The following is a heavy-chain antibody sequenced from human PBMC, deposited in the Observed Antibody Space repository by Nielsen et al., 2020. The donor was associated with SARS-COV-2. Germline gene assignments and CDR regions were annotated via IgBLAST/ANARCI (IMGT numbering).Heavy chain of an antibody. CDR3: ARQWYCSSTSCGNWFDP. V-gene: IGHV4-59*08. CDR1: GGPISSYY. D-gene: IGHD2-2*01. Sequence: GSLRLSCTVSGGPISSYYWSWIRQPPGKGLEWIGYIYYSGSTNYNPSLKSRVTISVDTSKNQFSLKLSSVAAADTAVYYCARQWYCSSTSCGNWFDPWGQGTLVTVSS. CDR2: IYYSGST. J-gene: IGHJ5*02.